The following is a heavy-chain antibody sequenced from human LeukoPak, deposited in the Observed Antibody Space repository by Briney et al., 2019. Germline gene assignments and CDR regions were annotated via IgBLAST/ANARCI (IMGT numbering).Heavy chain of an antibody. CDR3: ARDRVHNLRTYSSGWYEFDY. J-gene: IGHJ4*02. V-gene: IGHV3-23*01. CDR2: ISGSGGST. CDR1: GFTFSSYA. D-gene: IGHD6-19*01. Sequence: LSGGSLRLSCAASGFTFSSYAMSWVRQAPGKGLEWVSAISGSGGSTYYADSVKGRFTISRDNSKNTLYLQMNSLRAEDTAVYYCARDRVHNLRTYSSGWYEFDYWGQGTLVTVSS.